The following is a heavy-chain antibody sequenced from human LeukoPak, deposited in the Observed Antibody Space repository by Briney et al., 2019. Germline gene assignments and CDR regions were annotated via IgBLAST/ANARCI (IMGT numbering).Heavy chain of an antibody. D-gene: IGHD1-26*01. J-gene: IGHJ4*02. V-gene: IGHV4-59*01. CDR3: ARDTGVATSGSPVGY. CDR2: ISNSGGT. CDR1: GGSISSYF. Sequence: SETLSLTCTVSGGSISSYFWNWVRQPPGKGLEWIGYISNSGGTNYNPSLKSRVTMSVDTSKDQSSLILTSVTAADTAVYYCARDTGVATSGSPVGYWGQGTLATVSS.